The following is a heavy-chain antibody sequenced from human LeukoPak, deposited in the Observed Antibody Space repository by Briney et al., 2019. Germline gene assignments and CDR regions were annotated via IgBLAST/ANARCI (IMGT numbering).Heavy chain of an antibody. J-gene: IGHJ4*02. V-gene: IGHV3-7*01. CDR3: AGPLFSRRGYDY. CDR2: IKQDESEK. D-gene: IGHD1-1*01. CDR1: GFTLSSYC. Sequence: GGSLRLSCVASGFTLSSYCMSWVRQAPGKGLEWVAYIKQDESEKDYVDSVKGRFTISRDNAKNSLNLQMNSLRAEDTAVYYCAGPLFSRRGYDYWGQGTLVTVSS.